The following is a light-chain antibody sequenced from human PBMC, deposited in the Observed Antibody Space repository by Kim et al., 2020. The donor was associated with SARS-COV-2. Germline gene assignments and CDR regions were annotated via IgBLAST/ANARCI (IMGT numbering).Light chain of an antibody. CDR3: QVWDSSTVV. CDR2: RDS. CDR1: NIGSKK. Sequence: VALGQTARITGGGNNIGSKKVHWYQQKPGQAPVLVIYRDSNRTSGIPERFSGSNSGNTATLTISRAQAGDEADYYCQVWDSSTVVFGGGTQLTVL. V-gene: IGLV3-9*01. J-gene: IGLJ2*01.